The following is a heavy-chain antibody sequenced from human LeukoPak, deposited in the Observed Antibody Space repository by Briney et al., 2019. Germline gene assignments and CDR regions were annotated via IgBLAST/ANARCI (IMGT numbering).Heavy chain of an antibody. J-gene: IGHJ3*01. CDR3: ANEYSKGDV. CDR1: GGSFSGYY. D-gene: IGHD4-11*01. CDR2: ISGSGGNT. V-gene: IGHV3-23*01. Sequence: ETLSLTCAVYGGSFSGYYWSWVRQAPGKGLEWVSGISGSGGNTYYADSVKGRFTISRDNSKNTLYLQMNSLRAEDAAVYYCANEYSKGDVWGQGTMVTVSS.